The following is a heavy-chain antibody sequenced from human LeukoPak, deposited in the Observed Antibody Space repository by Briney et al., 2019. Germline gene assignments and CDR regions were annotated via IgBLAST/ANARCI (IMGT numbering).Heavy chain of an antibody. D-gene: IGHD1-26*01. CDR3: ARWSIVGAYDLFDY. Sequence: PSETLSLTCTVFGGSISSGDYYWSWIRQPPGKGLEWIGYIYYSGSTYYNPSLKSRVTISVDTSKNQFSLKLSSVTAADTAVYYCARWSIVGAYDLFDYWGQGTLVTVSS. CDR1: GGSISSGDYY. J-gene: IGHJ4*02. CDR2: IYYSGST. V-gene: IGHV4-30-4*08.